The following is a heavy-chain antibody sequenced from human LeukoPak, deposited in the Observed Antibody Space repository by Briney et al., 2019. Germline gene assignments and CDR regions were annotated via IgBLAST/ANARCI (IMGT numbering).Heavy chain of an antibody. Sequence: SETLSLTCTVSGGSINSSYWSWIRQPAGKGLEWIGRIYTSGSTNYNPSLKSRVTISADTSKNQFSLKLSSVTAADTAVYYCARDRARNFDYWGQGTLVTVS. CDR2: IYTSGST. V-gene: IGHV4-4*07. CDR3: ARDRARNFDY. D-gene: IGHD5-24*01. J-gene: IGHJ4*02. CDR1: GGSINSSY.